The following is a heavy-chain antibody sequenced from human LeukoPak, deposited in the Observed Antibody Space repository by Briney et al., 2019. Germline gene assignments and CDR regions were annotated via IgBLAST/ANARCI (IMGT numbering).Heavy chain of an antibody. D-gene: IGHD4-17*01. CDR2: ISWNSGSI. V-gene: IGHV3-9*01. Sequence: GGSLRLSCAASGFTFDDYAMHWVRQAPGKGLEWVSGISWNSGSIGYADSVKGRFTISRDNAKNSLYLQMNSLRAGDTALYYCAREKMTTVTPEFDYWGQGTLVTVSS. CDR1: GFTFDDYA. J-gene: IGHJ4*02. CDR3: AREKMTTVTPEFDY.